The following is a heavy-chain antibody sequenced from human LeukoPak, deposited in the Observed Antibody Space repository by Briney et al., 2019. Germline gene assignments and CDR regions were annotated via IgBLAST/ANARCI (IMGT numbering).Heavy chain of an antibody. D-gene: IGHD5-24*01. Sequence: GGSLRLSCAASGFTFSNYWMHWVRQAPGKGLVWVSRINMDGSITSYADSVKGRFIISRDNAKSTLYLQMNSLRAESTAVYYCAREYGYNTAHFDYWGQGTLVTVSS. V-gene: IGHV3-74*01. J-gene: IGHJ4*02. CDR2: INMDGSIT. CDR1: GFTFSNYW. CDR3: AREYGYNTAHFDY.